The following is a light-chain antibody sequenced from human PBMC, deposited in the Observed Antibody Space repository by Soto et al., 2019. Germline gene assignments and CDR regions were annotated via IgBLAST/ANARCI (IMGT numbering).Light chain of an antibody. J-gene: IGKJ1*01. CDR3: QQYHSYRT. CDR2: KAS. Sequence: DIQMTQSPSTLSASVGDRVTITCRASQTIRNWLAWYQQKPGKAPKLLIYKASSLESGVPSRFSGSGSGTEFTLTISSLQPDDFATYYCQQYHSYRTFGQGTNVEIK. CDR1: QTIRNW. V-gene: IGKV1-5*03.